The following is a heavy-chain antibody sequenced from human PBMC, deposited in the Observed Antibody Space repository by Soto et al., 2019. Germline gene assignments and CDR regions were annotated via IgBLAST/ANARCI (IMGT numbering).Heavy chain of an antibody. D-gene: IGHD5-18*01. V-gene: IGHV4-34*01. CDR2: INHSGST. Sequence: QVQLQQWGAGLLKPSETLSLTCAVYGGSFSGYYWSWIRQPPGKGLEWIGEINHSGSTNYNSSLKSRVTISVDTSKNQFSLKLSSVTAADTAVYYCARRRGYSYGAAFDYWGQGTLVTVSS. CDR1: GGSFSGYY. J-gene: IGHJ4*02. CDR3: ARRRGYSYGAAFDY.